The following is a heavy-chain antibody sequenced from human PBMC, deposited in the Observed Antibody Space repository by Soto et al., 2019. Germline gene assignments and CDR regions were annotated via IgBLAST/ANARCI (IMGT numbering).Heavy chain of an antibody. CDR3: TTVGPRREGNWFDP. V-gene: IGHV3-15*01. CDR2: IKSKTDGGTT. J-gene: IGHJ5*02. Sequence: EVQLVESGGGLVKPGGSLRLSCAASGFTFSNAWMSWVRQAPGKGLEWVGRIKSKTDGGTTDYAAPVKGRFTISRDDSKNTMDLQMNSLKTEGTAVYYCTTVGPRREGNWFDPRGQGTLVTVSA. CDR1: GFTFSNAW. D-gene: IGHD1-26*01.